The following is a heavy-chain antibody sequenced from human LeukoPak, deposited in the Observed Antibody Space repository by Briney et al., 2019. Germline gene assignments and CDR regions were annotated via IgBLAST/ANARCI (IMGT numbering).Heavy chain of an antibody. J-gene: IGHJ4*02. CDR3: ARMAADTTIFGVVKGRYYFDY. Sequence: SETLSLTCAVSGYSISSGYYWGWIRQPPGKGLEWIESIYHNGSTYYNPSLKSRVTISVDTSKNQFSLKLSSVTAADTAVYYCARMAADTTIFGVVKGRYYFDYWGQGTLVTVSS. CDR2: IYHNGST. V-gene: IGHV4-38-2*01. CDR1: GYSISSGYY. D-gene: IGHD3-3*01.